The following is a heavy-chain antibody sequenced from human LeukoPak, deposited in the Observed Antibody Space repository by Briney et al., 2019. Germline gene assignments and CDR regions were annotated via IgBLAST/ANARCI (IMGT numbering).Heavy chain of an antibody. Sequence: GGSLRLSCAASGFTFSSYAMSWVRQAPGKGMEWVSGISDSGDNTYYADSVKGRFTISRDNSKFTLYLQMNSLRAEDTALYYGAKERSTDRAWFGELLEWGQGNMVTVSS. CDR2: ISDSGDNT. V-gene: IGHV3-23*01. J-gene: IGHJ4*02. CDR1: GFTFSSYA. D-gene: IGHD3-10*01. CDR3: AKERSTDRAWFGELLE.